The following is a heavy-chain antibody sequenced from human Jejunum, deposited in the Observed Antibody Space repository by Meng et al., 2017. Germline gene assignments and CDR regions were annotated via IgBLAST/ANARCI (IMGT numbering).Heavy chain of an antibody. CDR2: ISTYNGNT. V-gene: IGHV1-18*01. D-gene: IGHD3-10*01. J-gene: IGHJ4*02. Sequence: QVKLVQSGAGVKKPGSSVKGSCKTSGYTFTSYGISWVRQAPGQGLEWMGWISTYNGNTNYAQKLQGRVTMTTDTSTSTAYMELRSLRSDDTAVYYCARDGVSFTMVRGGRYWGQGTLVTVSS. CDR1: GYTFTSYG. CDR3: ARDGVSFTMVRGGRY.